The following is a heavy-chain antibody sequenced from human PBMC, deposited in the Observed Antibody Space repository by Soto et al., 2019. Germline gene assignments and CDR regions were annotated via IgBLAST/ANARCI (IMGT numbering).Heavy chain of an antibody. CDR3: ARESVGYYDSSGYGPLDY. CDR1: GYTFTSYG. V-gene: IGHV1-18*04. J-gene: IGHJ4*02. D-gene: IGHD3-22*01. Sequence: ASVKVSCKASGYTFTSYGISWVRQAPGQGLEWMGWISAYNGNTNYAQKLQGRVTMTTDTSTSTAYMELRSLRSDDTAVYYCARESVGYYDSSGYGPLDYWAQRTLVTGSS. CDR2: ISAYNGNT.